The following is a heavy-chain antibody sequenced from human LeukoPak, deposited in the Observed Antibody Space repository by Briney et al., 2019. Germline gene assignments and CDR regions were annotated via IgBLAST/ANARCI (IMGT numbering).Heavy chain of an antibody. J-gene: IGHJ3*02. CDR1: GGSISSYY. CDR3: ARNLPYYYDSSGYYAFDI. V-gene: IGHV4-59*01. Sequence: SETLSLTCTVSGGSISSYYWSWIRQPPGKGLEWIGYIYYSGSTNYNPSLKSRVTISVDTSKNQFSLKLSSVTAADTAVYYCARNLPYYYDSSGYYAFDIWGQGTMVTVSS. D-gene: IGHD3-22*01. CDR2: IYYSGST.